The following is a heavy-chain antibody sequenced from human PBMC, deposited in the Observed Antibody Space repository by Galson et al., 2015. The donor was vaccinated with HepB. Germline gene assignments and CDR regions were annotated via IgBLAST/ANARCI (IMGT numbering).Heavy chain of an antibody. Sequence: SLRLSCAASGFTFSEYAMSWVRQAPGKGLEWVSFIINSATATYYADSVKGRFTVSRDNSNNTLYLHMSSLRVEDTAVYYCAKFRGTYLANWHFDLWGRGTLVTVSS. CDR3: AKFRGTYLANWHFDL. CDR2: IINSATAT. CDR1: GFTFSEYA. D-gene: IGHD1-26*01. V-gene: IGHV3-23*01. J-gene: IGHJ2*01.